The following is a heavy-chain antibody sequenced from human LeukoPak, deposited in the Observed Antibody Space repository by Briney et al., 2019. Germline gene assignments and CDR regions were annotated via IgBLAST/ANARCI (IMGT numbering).Heavy chain of an antibody. V-gene: IGHV3-7*01. Sequence: GGSLRLSCAVSGFSFSSYWMSWVRQAPGKGLEWVANIKQDGSEKYYVDSVKGRFTISRDNTKNSLYLQMNSLRAEDTAVYYCARDMRAAAANRYYYYGMDVWGQGTTVTVSS. D-gene: IGHD6-13*01. CDR2: IKQDGSEK. CDR3: ARDMRAAAANRYYYYGMDV. J-gene: IGHJ6*02. CDR1: GFSFSSYW.